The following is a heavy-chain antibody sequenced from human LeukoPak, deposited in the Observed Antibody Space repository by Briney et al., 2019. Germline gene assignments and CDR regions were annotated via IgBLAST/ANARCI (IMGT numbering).Heavy chain of an antibody. Sequence: SETLSLTCAVYGGSFSGYYWSWIRQPPGKGLEWIGEINHSGSTNYNPSLKSRVTISVDTSKSQFSLKLSSVTAADTAVYYCAAGGLRWLQRVVYYYGMDVWGQGTTVTVSS. D-gene: IGHD5-24*01. CDR2: INHSGST. J-gene: IGHJ6*02. V-gene: IGHV4-34*01. CDR3: AAGGLRWLQRVVYYYGMDV. CDR1: GGSFSGYY.